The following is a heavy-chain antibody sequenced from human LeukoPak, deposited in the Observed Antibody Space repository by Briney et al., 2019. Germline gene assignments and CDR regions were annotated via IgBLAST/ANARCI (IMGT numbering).Heavy chain of an antibody. D-gene: IGHD3-22*01. CDR3: AREGRYYDSSGYYYTEPAFDI. CDR1: GGSISSSSYY. J-gene: IGHJ3*02. V-gene: IGHV4-39*07. Sequence: NPSQTLSLTCTVSGGSISSSSYYWGWIRQPPGKGLEWIGSIYYSGSTYYNPSLKSRVTISVDTSKNQFSLKLSSVTAADTAVYYCAREGRYYDSSGYYYTEPAFDIWGQGTMVTVSS. CDR2: IYYSGST.